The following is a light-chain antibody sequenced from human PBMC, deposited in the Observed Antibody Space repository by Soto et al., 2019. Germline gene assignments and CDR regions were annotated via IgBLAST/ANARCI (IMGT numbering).Light chain of an antibody. V-gene: IGLV1-44*01. CDR2: SNN. CDR1: SSNIGSNT. J-gene: IGLJ2*01. Sequence: QAVVTQPPSASGTPGQRVTISCSGSSSNIGSNTVNWYQQLPGTAPKLLIYSNNQRPSGVPDRFSGSKSGTSASLAISGLQSEHEADYYCAAWDDSLNGRHVVFGGGTKLTVL. CDR3: AAWDDSLNGRHVV.